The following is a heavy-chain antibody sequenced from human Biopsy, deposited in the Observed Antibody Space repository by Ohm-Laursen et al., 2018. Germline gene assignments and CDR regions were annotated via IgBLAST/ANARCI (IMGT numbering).Heavy chain of an antibody. J-gene: IGHJ4*02. CDR2: FAPESGKI. V-gene: IGHV1-24*01. D-gene: IGHD2-2*01. CDR3: AAYINACNVNY. Sequence: ASVKVSCKVSGYTLTEISMHWVRQVSGKGLEWMGGFAPESGKIVYSQKFQGRVTMTDDTSTGTAYMEVWRLRSDDPAVYYCAAYINACNVNYWGQGTQVIVSS. CDR1: GYTLTEIS.